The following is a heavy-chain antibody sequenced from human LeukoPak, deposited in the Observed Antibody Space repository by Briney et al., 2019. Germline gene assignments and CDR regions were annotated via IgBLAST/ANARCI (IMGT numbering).Heavy chain of an antibody. D-gene: IGHD5-24*01. CDR3: ARRRGWLQLRAWCYFDH. CDR1: GGSFSGYY. J-gene: IGHJ4*02. CDR2: INHSGST. V-gene: IGHV4-34*01. Sequence: PSETLSLTCAVYGGSFSGYYWSWIRQPPGKGLEWIGEINHSGSTNYNPSLKSRVTISVDTSKNQFSLKLSSVTAADTAVYYCARRRGWLQLRAWCYFDHWGQGTLVTVSS.